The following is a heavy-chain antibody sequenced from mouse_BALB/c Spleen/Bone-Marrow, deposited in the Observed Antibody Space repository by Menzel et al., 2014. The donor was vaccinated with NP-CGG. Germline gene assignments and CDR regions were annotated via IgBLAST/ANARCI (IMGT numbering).Heavy chain of an antibody. CDR2: IDPYDSET. J-gene: IGHJ3*01. CDR3: AYGSSFGFAY. CDR1: GYTFTGYW. V-gene: IGHV1-74*01. Sequence: QVQLKQSGAELVRPGASVKLSCRPSGYTFTGYWMNWVKQRPEQGLEWIGRIDPYDSETHYNQKFKVKAILTVDRSFSTAYMQLSSLTSEDSAVYYCAYGSSFGFAYWGQGTLVTVSA. D-gene: IGHD1-1*01.